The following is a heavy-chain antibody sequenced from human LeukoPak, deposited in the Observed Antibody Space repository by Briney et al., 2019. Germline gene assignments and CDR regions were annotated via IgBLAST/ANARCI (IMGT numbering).Heavy chain of an antibody. V-gene: IGHV4-59*01. J-gene: IGHJ4*02. D-gene: IGHD2-8*01. Sequence: SETLSLTCTVSTGSINNYYWGWVRQPPGKGLEWIGSIYYSGNTNYNPSLKSRVTISADTSKNQFSLKLNSVTAADTAVYYCARVRYCSTNRCYDREFDNWGQGTLVTVSS. CDR2: IYYSGNT. CDR1: TGSINNYY. CDR3: ARVRYCSTNRCYDREFDN.